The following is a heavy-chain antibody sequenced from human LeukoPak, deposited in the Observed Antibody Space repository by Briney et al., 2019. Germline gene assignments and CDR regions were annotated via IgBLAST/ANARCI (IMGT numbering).Heavy chain of an antibody. V-gene: IGHV4-59*12. CDR2: IYYTGST. J-gene: IGHJ4*02. CDR3: ARIAAAEPFDY. D-gene: IGHD6-13*01. Sequence: SETLSLTCTVSGGSISTYYWSWIRQPPGKGLEWIGYIYYTGSTNYNPSLKSRVTISVDTSKNQFSLKLSSVTAADTAVYYCARIAAAEPFDYWGQGTLVTVSS. CDR1: GGSISTYY.